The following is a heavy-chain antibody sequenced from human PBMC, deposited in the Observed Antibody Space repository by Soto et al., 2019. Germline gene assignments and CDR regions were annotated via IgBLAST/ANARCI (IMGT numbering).Heavy chain of an antibody. J-gene: IGHJ4*02. CDR1: GGTFSSYT. CDR3: ARYYGDYGYYFDY. V-gene: IGHV1-69*02. D-gene: IGHD4-17*01. Sequence: ASVKVSCKASGGTFSSYTISWVRQAPGQGLEWMGRIIPILGIANYAQKFQGRVTITADKSTSTAYMELSSLRSEDTAVYYCARYYGDYGYYFDYWGQGTLVTVSS. CDR2: IIPILGIA.